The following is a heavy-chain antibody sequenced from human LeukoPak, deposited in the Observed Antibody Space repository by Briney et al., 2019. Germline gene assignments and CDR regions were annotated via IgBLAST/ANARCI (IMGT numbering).Heavy chain of an antibody. CDR2: IYYSGST. D-gene: IGHD2-8*02. V-gene: IGHV4-39*01. Sequence: SETLSLTCTVSGGSISSSSYYWGWIRQPPGKGLEWIGSIYYSGSTYYNPSLKSRVTISVDTSKNQFSLKLSSVTAADTAVYYCAAEKQSNLQLVVYFDYWGQGTLVTVSS. CDR1: GGSISSSSYY. J-gene: IGHJ4*02. CDR3: AAEKQSNLQLVVYFDY.